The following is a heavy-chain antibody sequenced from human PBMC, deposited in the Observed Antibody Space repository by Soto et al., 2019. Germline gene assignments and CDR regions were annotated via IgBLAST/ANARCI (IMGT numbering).Heavy chain of an antibody. Sequence: GESLKISCAASGFTFTNAWISWVRQAPGKGLEWVGRIKSKTDGGTTDYAEPVKGRFAISRDDSNNMVYLQMNSLKIEDTAVYYCTTDSYSTIIIVRFDYWGHGTLVTVSS. CDR2: IKSKTDGGTT. CDR1: GFTFTNAW. CDR3: TTDSYSTIIIVRFDY. D-gene: IGHD3-22*01. J-gene: IGHJ4*01. V-gene: IGHV3-15*07.